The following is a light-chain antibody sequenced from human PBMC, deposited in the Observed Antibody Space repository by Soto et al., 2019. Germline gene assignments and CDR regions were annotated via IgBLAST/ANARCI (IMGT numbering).Light chain of an antibody. CDR1: SSDVGGYNY. CDR2: DVS. CDR3: GSYASSSTLYV. V-gene: IGLV2-14*01. J-gene: IGLJ1*01. Sequence: QSLLTQPASVSGSPGQSITIPCTGTSSDVGGYNYVSWYQQHSGKAPKLMIYDVSNRLSGVSNRFSGSKSGNTASLTISGLQAEDEADYYCGSYASSSTLYVFGTGTKVTVL.